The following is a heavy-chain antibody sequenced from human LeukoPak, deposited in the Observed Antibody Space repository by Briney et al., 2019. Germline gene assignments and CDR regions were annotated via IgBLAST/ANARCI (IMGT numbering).Heavy chain of an antibody. Sequence: SETLSLTCTVSGNSISSGYYWGWIRQPPGKGLEWIGSIYHSGSTNYNPSLKSRVTISVDTSKNQFSLKLSSVTAADTAVYYCARSGLLWFGELFNTLNWFDPWGQGTLVTVSS. CDR1: GNSISSGYY. CDR2: IYHSGST. CDR3: ARSGLLWFGELFNTLNWFDP. D-gene: IGHD3-10*01. V-gene: IGHV4-38-2*02. J-gene: IGHJ5*02.